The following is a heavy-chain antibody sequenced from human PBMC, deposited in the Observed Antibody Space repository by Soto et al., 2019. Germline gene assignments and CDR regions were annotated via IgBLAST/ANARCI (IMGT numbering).Heavy chain of an antibody. J-gene: IGHJ6*02. CDR1: GDTFDTFA. D-gene: IGHD1-1*01. CDR2: IIPIFRTP. Sequence: QVQLVQSGAEVLKPGSSVKLSCKTSGDTFDTFAISWVRQAPGQGLEWMGGIIPIFRTPDYTQKFQGRVTITADVSTSTAYVGRSSLRSEDTAVYYCARDKGRGQLGGNYYYALDVWGQGTTVTVSS. V-gene: IGHV1-69*12. CDR3: ARDKGRGQLGGNYYYALDV.